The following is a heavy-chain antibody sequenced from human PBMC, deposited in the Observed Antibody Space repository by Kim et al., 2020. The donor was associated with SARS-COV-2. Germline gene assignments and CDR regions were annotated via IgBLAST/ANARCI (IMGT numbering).Heavy chain of an antibody. CDR2: MNPNSGNT. Sequence: ASVKVSCKASGYTFTSYDINWVRQATGQGLEWMGWMNPNSGNTGYAQKFQGRVTMTRNTSISTAYMELSSLRSEDTAVYYCATPYQYYYDSSGLYYYGMDVWGQGTTVTVSS. J-gene: IGHJ6*02. D-gene: IGHD3-22*01. V-gene: IGHV1-8*01. CDR3: ATPYQYYYDSSGLYYYGMDV. CDR1: GYTFTSYD.